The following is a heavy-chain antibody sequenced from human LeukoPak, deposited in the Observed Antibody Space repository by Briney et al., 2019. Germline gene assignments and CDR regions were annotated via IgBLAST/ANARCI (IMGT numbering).Heavy chain of an antibody. D-gene: IGHD3-3*01. Sequence: GGSLRLSCAASGFTFSSYAMSWVRQAPGKGLEWVSAISGSGGSTYYADSVKGRFTISRDNSKNTLYLQMNSLRAEDTAVYYCAKLRPLEWLLGKNAFDIWGQGTMVTVSS. CDR3: AKLRPLEWLLGKNAFDI. CDR1: GFTFSSYA. V-gene: IGHV3-23*01. J-gene: IGHJ3*02. CDR2: ISGSGGST.